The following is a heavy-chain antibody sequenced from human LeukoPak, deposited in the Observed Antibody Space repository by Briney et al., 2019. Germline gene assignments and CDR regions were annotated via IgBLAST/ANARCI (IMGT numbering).Heavy chain of an antibody. CDR1: GFTFSSYE. D-gene: IGHD2-21*01. V-gene: IGHV3-48*03. CDR2: ISSSGSTI. Sequence: GGSLRLSCAASGFTFSSYEMNWVRQAPGKGLEWVSYISSSGSTIYYADSVKGRFTISRDNSKNTLYLQMNSLRAEDTAVYYCAKDLTRSRLWTTKSTGFDYWGQGTLVTVSS. CDR3: AKDLTRSRLWTTKSTGFDY. J-gene: IGHJ4*02.